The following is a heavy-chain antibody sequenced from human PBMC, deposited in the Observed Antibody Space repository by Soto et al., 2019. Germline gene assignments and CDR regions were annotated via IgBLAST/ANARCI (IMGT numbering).Heavy chain of an antibody. CDR1: GFTFSDYY. V-gene: IGHV3-11*01. J-gene: IGHJ6*02. CDR3: ARGAHSGSPPYSGMDV. CDR2: ISSSGSTI. Sequence: GGSLRLSCAASGFTFSDYYMSWIRQAPGKGLEWVSYISSSGSTIYYADSVKGRFTISRDNAKNSLYLQMNSLRAEDTAVYYCARGAHSGSPPYSGMDVWGQGTTVTVSS. D-gene: IGHD1-26*01.